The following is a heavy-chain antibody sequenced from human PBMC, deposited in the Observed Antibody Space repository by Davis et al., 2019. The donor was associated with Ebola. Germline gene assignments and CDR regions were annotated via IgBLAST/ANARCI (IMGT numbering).Heavy chain of an antibody. V-gene: IGHV3-30-3*01. J-gene: IGHJ4*02. CDR1: GFAFSRSD. Sequence: GGSLRLSCAASGFAFSRSDMHWVRQAPGKGLEWVAVISYDGNNKYYADSLEGRFIISRDNSRNTLYLQMNSLRAEDSAVYYCAKDIAVAGTYDYWGQGTLVTVSS. CDR3: AKDIAVAGTYDY. D-gene: IGHD6-19*01. CDR2: ISYDGNNK.